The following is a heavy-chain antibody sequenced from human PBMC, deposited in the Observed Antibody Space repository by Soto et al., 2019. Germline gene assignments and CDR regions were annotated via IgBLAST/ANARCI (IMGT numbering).Heavy chain of an antibody. V-gene: IGHV1-18*04. Sequence: QIQLVQSGPEVKKPGASMKVSCKAYDFSFTSHGISWVRQAPGQGLEWIGWISRYNANTNYAQQFQGRVTMTTDTSTSSAYMELRSLRSDDTAMYFCAIYHLELFRFDYWGQGTLVTVSS. CDR2: ISRYNANT. CDR1: DFSFTSHG. CDR3: AIYHLELFRFDY. D-gene: IGHD2-2*01. J-gene: IGHJ4*02.